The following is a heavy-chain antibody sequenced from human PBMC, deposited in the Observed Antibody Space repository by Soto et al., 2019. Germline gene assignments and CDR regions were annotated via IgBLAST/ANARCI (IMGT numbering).Heavy chain of an antibody. CDR3: AKKTRYTRGKPPNCDY. Sequence: GGSLRLSCAASGFTFTSYGLSWVRQAPGKGLEWVSSISGGSGTSTYYADSVRGRLTISRDNSKNTLFLQLNSLRPEDTALYYCAKKTRYTRGKPPNCDYGGQGTLVTVPT. CDR1: GFTFTSYG. V-gene: IGHV3-23*01. D-gene: IGHD6-19*01. J-gene: IGHJ4*02. CDR2: ISGGSGTST.